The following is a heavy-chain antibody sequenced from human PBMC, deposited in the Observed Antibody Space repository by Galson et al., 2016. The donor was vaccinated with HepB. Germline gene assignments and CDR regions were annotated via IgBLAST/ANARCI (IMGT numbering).Heavy chain of an antibody. V-gene: IGHV3-30*04. Sequence: SLRLSCAASGFTFSSYTMHWVRQAPGKGLEWVALVSSDGSSKFYAADSLKGRFTISRDNSNDTLFLEMNSLRADDTAIYYCVRDDIGVVPGGAILYYYGMDLWGQGTTVTVSS. D-gene: IGHD2-2*01. CDR3: VRDDIGVVPGGAILYYYGMDL. CDR2: VSSDGSSK. J-gene: IGHJ6*02. CDR1: GFTFSSYT.